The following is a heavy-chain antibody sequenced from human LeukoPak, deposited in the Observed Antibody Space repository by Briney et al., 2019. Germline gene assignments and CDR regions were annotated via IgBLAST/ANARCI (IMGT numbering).Heavy chain of an antibody. J-gene: IGHJ3*02. CDR2: ISAYNGNT. D-gene: IGHD3-22*01. Sequence: ASVKVSCKASGGTFSSYAISWVRQAPGQGLEWMGWISAYNGNTNYAQKLQGRVTMTTDTSTSTAYMELRSLRSDDTAVYYCARVLESSGYAFDIWGQGTMVTVSS. CDR3: ARVLESSGYAFDI. CDR1: GGTFSSYA. V-gene: IGHV1-18*01.